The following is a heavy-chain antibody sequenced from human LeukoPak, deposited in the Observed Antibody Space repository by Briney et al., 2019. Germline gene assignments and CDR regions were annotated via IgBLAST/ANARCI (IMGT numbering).Heavy chain of an antibody. CDR1: GGSFSGYY. V-gene: IGHV4-34*01. D-gene: IGHD2-2*01. CDR3: ARGGIVVVPAACDY. J-gene: IGHJ4*02. Sequence: SETLSLTCAVYGGSFSGYYWSWIRQPPGKGLEWIGEINHSGSTNYNPSLKSRVTMSVDTSKNQFSLKLSSVTAADTAVYYCARGGIVVVPAACDYWGQGTLVTVSS. CDR2: INHSGST.